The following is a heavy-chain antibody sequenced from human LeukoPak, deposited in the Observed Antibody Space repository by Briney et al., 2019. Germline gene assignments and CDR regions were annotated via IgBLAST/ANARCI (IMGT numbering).Heavy chain of an antibody. J-gene: IGHJ4*02. CDR3: AKNPISGKGLD. D-gene: IGHD4-23*01. CDR2: IQDDGSNK. V-gene: IGHV3-30*02. Sequence: GSLRLSCAASGFTFSSYGIHWVRQAPGKGLEWVAFIQDDGSNKYYADSVKGRFTISRDNSKNTLYLQMNSLRADDTAVYYCAKNPISGKGLDWGQGTLVTVSS. CDR1: GFTFSSYG.